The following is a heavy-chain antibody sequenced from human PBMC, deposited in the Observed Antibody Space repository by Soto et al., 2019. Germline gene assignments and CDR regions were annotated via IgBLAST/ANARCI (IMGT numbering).Heavy chain of an antibody. J-gene: IGHJ6*02. V-gene: IGHV3-30*04. CDR3: ARDRLDYYYGMDV. CDR2: MSKDGSYK. D-gene: IGHD3-22*01. Sequence: GGSLRLSCAASGFTFSSFPMHWVRQAPGKGLEWVAVMSKDGSYKHHADSVKGRFTISRDNSRNTLYLQMNSLGAGDTAVYYCARDRLDYYYGMDVWGQGTTVTVSS. CDR1: GFTFSSFP.